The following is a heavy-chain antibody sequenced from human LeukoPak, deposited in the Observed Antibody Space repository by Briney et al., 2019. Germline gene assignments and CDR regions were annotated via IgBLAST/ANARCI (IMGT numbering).Heavy chain of an antibody. CDR2: INPSGGST. CDR1: GYTFTSYY. D-gene: IGHD3-9*01. CDR3: ARDVYDILTGPYYYYYMDV. Sequence: ASVKVSCKASGYTFTSYYMHWVRQAPGQGLEWMGIINPSGGSTSYAQKFQGRVMITADESTSTAYMELSSLRSEDTAVYYCARDVYDILTGPYYYYYMDVWGKGTTVTISS. J-gene: IGHJ6*03. V-gene: IGHV1-46*01.